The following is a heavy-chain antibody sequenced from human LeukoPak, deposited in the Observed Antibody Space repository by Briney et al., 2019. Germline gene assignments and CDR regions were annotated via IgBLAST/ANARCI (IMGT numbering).Heavy chain of an antibody. CDR1: GYTFTSYD. Sequence: ASVKVSCKASGYTFTSYDINWVRQATGQGLEWVAMVNPTYEITTYAQKFLGRVTVTRDTSTSTVYMELSSLRSEDTAVYYCARNLRNYDGYPFDYWGQGTLVTVSS. J-gene: IGHJ4*02. V-gene: IGHV1-46*01. CDR3: ARNLRNYDGYPFDY. D-gene: IGHD4-11*01. CDR2: VNPTYEIT.